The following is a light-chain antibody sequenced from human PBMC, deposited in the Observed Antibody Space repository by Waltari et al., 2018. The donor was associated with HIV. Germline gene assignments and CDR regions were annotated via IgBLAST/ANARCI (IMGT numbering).Light chain of an antibody. CDR2: KIS. V-gene: IGKV2-30*01. CDR3: MQSTHWPGT. CDR1: QSLIYTDGNTY. Sequence: EAVLTQSPVSLPVALGRPASISCRSSQSLIYTDGNTYLNWFHQRPCQSPRRLIYKISNRDSGVPDRFSGSGSVTDFTLHISRVEAEDVGIFYCMQSTHWPGTFGHGTRVQIQ. J-gene: IGKJ1*01.